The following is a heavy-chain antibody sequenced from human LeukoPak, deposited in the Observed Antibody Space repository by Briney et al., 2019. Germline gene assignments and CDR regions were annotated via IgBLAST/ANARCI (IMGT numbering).Heavy chain of an antibody. CDR2: IYYSGST. CDR3: ARKGVSDLYYFDT. CDR1: GGSISSSSHY. V-gene: IGHV4-61*05. Sequence: SETLSLTCTVFGGSISSSSHYWGCIRQPPGEGLEWIGYIYYSGSTNYNPSLKSRVTISVDTSKNQISLKLRSVTAADTAVYYCARKGVSDLYYFDTWGQGTLVTVSS. J-gene: IGHJ4*02. D-gene: IGHD3-16*01.